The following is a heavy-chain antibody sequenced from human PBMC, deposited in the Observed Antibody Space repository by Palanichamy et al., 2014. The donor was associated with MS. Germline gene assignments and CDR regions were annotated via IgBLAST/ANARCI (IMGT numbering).Heavy chain of an antibody. CDR3: AKDFVAGDGIWDFDF. D-gene: IGHD3-16*02. V-gene: IGHV3-23*04. CDR2: IVGDASSR. Sequence: EVQLVESGGGLIQPGGSLRLSCEASGFTFSLYAMSWVRQAPGKGLEWVSGIVGDASSRAYGDSVKGRFTVSRDNFNNMVYLQMNNLRAEDTAVYYCAKDFVAGDGIWDFDFWGQGALVTVSS. CDR1: GFTFSLYA. J-gene: IGHJ4*02.